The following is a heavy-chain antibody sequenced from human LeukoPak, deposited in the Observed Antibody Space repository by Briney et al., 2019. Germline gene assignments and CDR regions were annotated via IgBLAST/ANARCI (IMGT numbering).Heavy chain of an antibody. J-gene: IGHJ6*03. Sequence: ASVKVSCKASGYTFTSYGISWVRQAPGQGLEWMGWISAYNGNTNYAQKLQGRVTMTTDTSTSTAYMELRSLRSDDTAVYYCARVVGVVIPPYYYYYMDVWGKGTTVTVSS. CDR3: ARVVGVVIPPYYYYYMDV. V-gene: IGHV1-18*01. CDR2: ISAYNGNT. CDR1: GYTFTSYG. D-gene: IGHD3-3*01.